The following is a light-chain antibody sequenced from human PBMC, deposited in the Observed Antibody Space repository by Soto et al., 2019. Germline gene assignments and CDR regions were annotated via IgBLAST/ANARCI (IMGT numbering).Light chain of an antibody. V-gene: IGLV2-14*01. CDR1: SSDVGGYNY. J-gene: IGLJ2*01. CDR3: SSYTSSSTLAVV. Sequence: QSALTQPDSVSGSPGQSITISCTGTSSDVGGYNYISWYQQHPGKAPKLMIYDVSNRPSGVSNRFSGSKSGNTASLTISGLQAEDEADYYCSSYTSSSTLAVVFGGGTKVAVL. CDR2: DVS.